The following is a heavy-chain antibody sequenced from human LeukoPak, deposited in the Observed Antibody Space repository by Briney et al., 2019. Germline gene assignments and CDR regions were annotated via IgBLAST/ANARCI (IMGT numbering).Heavy chain of an antibody. Sequence: GASVNVSCNASGYXFTTYGISWVREAPGRGIEWMGWISAYNGKTNYGKKFQGRVTMTSDTSTSTAYMELRSLSSDDTAMYYCAREGKFSDILSGYSSAANWFDPWGQGTLVTVSS. D-gene: IGHD3-9*01. CDR2: ISAYNGKT. J-gene: IGHJ5*02. CDR3: AREGKFSDILSGYSSAANWFDP. CDR1: GYXFTTYG. V-gene: IGHV1-18*01.